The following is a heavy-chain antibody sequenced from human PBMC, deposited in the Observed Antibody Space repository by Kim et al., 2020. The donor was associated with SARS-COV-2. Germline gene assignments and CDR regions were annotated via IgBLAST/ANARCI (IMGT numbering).Heavy chain of an antibody. V-gene: IGHV3-33*01. J-gene: IGHJ4*02. D-gene: IGHD5-18*01. CDR1: GFTFSSYG. CDR2: IWYDGSNK. CDR3: ARDRYGPGFYYFDY. Sequence: GGSLRLSYAASGFTFSSYGMHWVRQAPGKGLEWVAVIWYDGSNKYYADSVKGRFTISRDNSRNTLYLQMNSLRAEDTAVYYCARDRYGPGFYYFDYWGQGTLVTVSS.